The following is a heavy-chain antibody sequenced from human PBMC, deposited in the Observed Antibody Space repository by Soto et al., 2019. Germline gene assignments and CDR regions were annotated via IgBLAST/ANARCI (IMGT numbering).Heavy chain of an antibody. Sequence: GGSLRLSCETSGFSFSVYGMHWVRQAPGKGLEWVAVIWYDASKQFYAASVEGRFTISRDNSKAILYLQMNSLRAEDTAVYYCAAWAEGATEVHWGQGTLVTIS. CDR2: IWYDASKQ. D-gene: IGHD2-15*01. J-gene: IGHJ4*02. CDR3: AAWAEGATEVH. V-gene: IGHV3-33*01. CDR1: GFSFSVYG.